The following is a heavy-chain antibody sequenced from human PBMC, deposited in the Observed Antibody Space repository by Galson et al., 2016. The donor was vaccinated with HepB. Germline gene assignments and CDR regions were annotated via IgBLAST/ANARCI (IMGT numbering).Heavy chain of an antibody. CDR2: TYYRSKWYN. V-gene: IGHV6-1*01. J-gene: IGHJ6*02. CDR3: ARVRSGYSGYANPYYYGMDV. D-gene: IGHD5-12*01. Sequence: CAISGDSVSSNSATWNWIRQSPSRGLEWLGRTYYRSKWYNDYALSVKSRITINPDTSKNQFSLQLISVTPEDTAVYYCARVRSGYSGYANPYYYGMDVWGQGALVTVSS. CDR1: GDSVSSNSAT.